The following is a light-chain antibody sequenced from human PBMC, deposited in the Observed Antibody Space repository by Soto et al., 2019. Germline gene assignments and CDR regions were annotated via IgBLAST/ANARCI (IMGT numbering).Light chain of an antibody. CDR2: AAS. Sequence: DIQMTQSPSSLSASVGDRVTITCRASQSISNYLNGYQQKAGKAPKLLMFAASSLQSGVPSRFSGAGSGTDFTLTISSLQPEDFATYYCQQSYSTPRTFGQGTKVEIK. J-gene: IGKJ1*01. CDR3: QQSYSTPRT. V-gene: IGKV1-39*01. CDR1: QSISNY.